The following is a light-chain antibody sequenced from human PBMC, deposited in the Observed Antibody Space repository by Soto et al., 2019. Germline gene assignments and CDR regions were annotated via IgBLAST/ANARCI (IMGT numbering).Light chain of an antibody. V-gene: IGKV1-5*01. CDR3: QQYHNYSPFA. J-gene: IGKJ3*01. CDR2: DAS. Sequence: DIQMTQSPSTLSASVGDRVTITCRASQSIGSWLVWYQQKPGKAPNLLIFDASSLESGVPSRFSGSGSGTEFTLTISSLQPDDFATYYCQQYHNYSPFAFGPGTKVDIK. CDR1: QSIGSW.